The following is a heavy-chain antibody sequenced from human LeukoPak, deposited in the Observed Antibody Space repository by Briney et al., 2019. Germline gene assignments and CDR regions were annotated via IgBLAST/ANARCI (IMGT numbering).Heavy chain of an antibody. Sequence: PSETLSLTCTVSGGSISSSSYYWGWIRQPPGKGLEWIGSIYYSGSTYYNPSLKSRVTISVDTSKNQFSLKLSSVTAADTAVYYCARSVAAAGTARFDYWGQGTLVSVSS. J-gene: IGHJ4*02. D-gene: IGHD6-13*01. CDR3: ARSVAAAGTARFDY. V-gene: IGHV4-39*07. CDR1: GGSISSSSYY. CDR2: IYYSGST.